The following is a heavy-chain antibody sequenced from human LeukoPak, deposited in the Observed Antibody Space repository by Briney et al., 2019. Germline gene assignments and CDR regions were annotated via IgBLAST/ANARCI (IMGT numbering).Heavy chain of an antibody. CDR3: ARDRYDFWSGYHPLDY. J-gene: IGHJ4*02. CDR1: GFTFSSYA. V-gene: IGHV3-23*01. CDR2: ISGSGGST. Sequence: GGSLRLSCAASGFTFSSYAMSWVRQAPGKGLEWVSAISGSGGSTYYADSVKGRFTISRDNSKNTLYLQMNSLRVEDTAVYFCARDRYDFWSGYHPLDYWGQGTLVTVSP. D-gene: IGHD3-3*01.